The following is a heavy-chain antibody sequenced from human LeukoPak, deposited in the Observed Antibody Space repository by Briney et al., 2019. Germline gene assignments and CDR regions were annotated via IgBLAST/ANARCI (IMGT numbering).Heavy chain of an antibody. J-gene: IGHJ4*02. Sequence: PSETLSLTCTVSGGSISSYYWSWIRQPPGKGLEWIGYIYYSGSTNYNPSLKSRVTISVDTSKNQFSLKLSSVTAADTAVYYCAGNILTRYRSLDYWGQGTLVTVSS. CDR3: AGNILTRYRSLDY. D-gene: IGHD3-9*01. V-gene: IGHV4-59*01. CDR1: GGSISSYY. CDR2: IYYSGST.